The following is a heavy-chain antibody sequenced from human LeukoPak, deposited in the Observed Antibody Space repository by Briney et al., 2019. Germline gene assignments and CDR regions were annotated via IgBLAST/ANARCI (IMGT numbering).Heavy chain of an antibody. CDR3: ARVGGGGVMIVVG. CDR1: GGSFSGYY. D-gene: IGHD3-22*01. Sequence: PSETLSLTCAVYGGSFSGYYWSWIRQPPGKGLEWVSHIRSSGDDIRYADSVKGRFTISRDDAKNSLFLQMNSLRAADTAVYYCARVGGGGVMIVVGWGQGTLVTVSS. CDR2: IRSSGDDI. V-gene: IGHV3-11*01. J-gene: IGHJ4*02.